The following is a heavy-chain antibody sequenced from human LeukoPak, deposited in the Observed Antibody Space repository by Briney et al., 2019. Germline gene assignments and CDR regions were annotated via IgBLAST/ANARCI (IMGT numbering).Heavy chain of an antibody. D-gene: IGHD6-6*01. CDR1: GYTFTEYY. V-gene: IGHV1-2*02. Sequence: ASVKISCKASGYTFTEYYMHWVRQAPGQGLEWMGWINPNRGGTNYEQKFQGRITMTRDTSISTAYMELSRLTSDDTALYYCATDRDRVSSSPRGGFDYWGQGTLVTVSS. J-gene: IGHJ4*02. CDR3: ATDRDRVSSSPRGGFDY. CDR2: INPNRGGT.